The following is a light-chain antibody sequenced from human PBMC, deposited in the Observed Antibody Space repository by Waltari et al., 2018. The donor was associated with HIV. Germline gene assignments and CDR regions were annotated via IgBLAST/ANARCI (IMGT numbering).Light chain of an antibody. J-gene: IGKJ4*01. Sequence: DIEMTQSPTSLSAFVGDRVTITCRPSQNVANWLSWFQQTPGKAPKSLIYTASSLQRGVPSRFIGSGSGTNFTLTINNLQPEDSGIYYCHQYNNFPLTFGGGTKVEIK. CDR3: HQYNNFPLT. CDR2: TAS. V-gene: IGKV1-16*01. CDR1: QNVANW.